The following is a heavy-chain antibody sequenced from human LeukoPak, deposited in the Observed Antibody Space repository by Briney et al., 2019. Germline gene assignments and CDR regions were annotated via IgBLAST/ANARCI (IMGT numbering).Heavy chain of an antibody. J-gene: IGHJ4*02. Sequence: SETLSLTCTDSGGSISSYYWSWIRQPPGKGLEWIGTIYYSGSTYYNPSLKSRVTISEDTSKNQFSLKLSSVTAADTAVYYCARPAYGSGSYSGFDYWGQGTLVTVSS. CDR1: GGSISSYY. CDR2: IYYSGST. CDR3: ARPAYGSGSYSGFDY. D-gene: IGHD3-10*01. V-gene: IGHV4-59*04.